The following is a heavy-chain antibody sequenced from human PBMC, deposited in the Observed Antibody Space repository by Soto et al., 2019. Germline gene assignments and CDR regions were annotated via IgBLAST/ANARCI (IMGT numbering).Heavy chain of an antibody. CDR2: IRSKAYGGTT. CDR3: TRLTLYDFWSGYHPGNYYYMDV. Sequence: GGSLRLSCTASGFTFGDYAMSWFRQAPGKGLEWVGFIRSKAYGGTTEYAASVKGRFTISRDDSKSVAYLQMNSLKTEDTAVYYCTRLTLYDFWSGYHPGNYYYMDVWGKGTTVTVAS. J-gene: IGHJ6*03. D-gene: IGHD3-3*01. CDR1: GFTFGDYA. V-gene: IGHV3-49*03.